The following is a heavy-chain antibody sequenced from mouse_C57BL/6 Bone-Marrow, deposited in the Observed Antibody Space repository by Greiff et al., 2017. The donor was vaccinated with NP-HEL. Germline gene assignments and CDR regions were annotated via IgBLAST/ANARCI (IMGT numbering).Heavy chain of an antibody. D-gene: IGHD2-3*01. CDR2: IYPGSGNT. J-gene: IGHJ2*01. CDR3: ARSGYYYFDY. Sequence: QVQLQQSGPELVKPGASVKISCKASGYSFTSYYIHWVKQRPGQGLEWIGWIYPGSGNTKYNEKFKGKATLTADTSSSTAYMQLSSLTSEDSAVYYCARSGYYYFDYWGQGTTLTVSS. CDR1: GYSFTSYY. V-gene: IGHV1-66*01.